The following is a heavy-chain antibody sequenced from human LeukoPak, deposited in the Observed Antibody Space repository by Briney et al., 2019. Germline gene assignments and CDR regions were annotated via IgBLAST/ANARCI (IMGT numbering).Heavy chain of an antibody. J-gene: IGHJ5*02. Sequence: PSETLSLTCAVYGGSFSGYYWSWIRQPPGKGLEWIGEINHSGSTNYNPSLKNRVTISVDTSKNQFSLKLSSVTAADTAVYYCASGPTVTWMGWFDPWGQGTLVTVSS. V-gene: IGHV4-34*01. CDR2: INHSGST. D-gene: IGHD4-4*01. CDR1: GGSFSGYY. CDR3: ASGPTVTWMGWFDP.